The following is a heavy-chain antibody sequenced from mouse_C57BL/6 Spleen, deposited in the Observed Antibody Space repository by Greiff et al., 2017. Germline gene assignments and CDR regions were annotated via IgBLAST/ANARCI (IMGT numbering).Heavy chain of an antibody. Sequence: EVQLVESGGGLVQPGGTMKLSCVASGFTFSNYWMNWVRQSPEKGLEWVAQIRLKSDNYATHYAESVKGRFTISRDDSKSSVYLQMNNLRAEDTGIYYCTGPLWAYWGQGTLVTVSA. CDR1: GFTFSNYW. D-gene: IGHD1-1*02. CDR3: TGPLWAY. J-gene: IGHJ3*01. CDR2: IRLKSDNYAT. V-gene: IGHV6-3*01.